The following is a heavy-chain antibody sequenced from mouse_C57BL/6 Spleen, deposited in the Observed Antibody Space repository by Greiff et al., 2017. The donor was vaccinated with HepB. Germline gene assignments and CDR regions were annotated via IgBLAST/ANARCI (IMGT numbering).Heavy chain of an antibody. J-gene: IGHJ3*01. CDR2: IDPETGGT. CDR3: TRDSYYSGWFAY. D-gene: IGHD2-12*01. CDR1: GYTFTDYE. V-gene: IGHV1-15*01. Sequence: QVQLQQSGAELVRPGASVTLSCKASGYTFTDYEMHWVKQTPVHGLEWIGAIDPETGGTAYNQKFKGKAILTADKSSSTAYMELRSLTSEDSAVYYCTRDSYYSGWFAYWGQGTLVTVSA.